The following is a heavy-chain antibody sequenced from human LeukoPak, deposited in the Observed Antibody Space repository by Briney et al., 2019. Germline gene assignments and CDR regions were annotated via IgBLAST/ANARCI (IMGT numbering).Heavy chain of an antibody. D-gene: IGHD3-9*01. CDR3: ASSYRDFDWLWKRYFDL. CDR2: IRYDGSNK. CDR1: GFTFSSYG. J-gene: IGHJ2*01. Sequence: GGSLRLSCAASGFTFSSYGMHWVRQAPGKGLEWVAFIRYDGSNKYYADSVKGRFTISRDNSKNTLYLQMNSLRAEDTAVYYCASSYRDFDWLWKRYFDLWGRGTLVTVSS. V-gene: IGHV3-30*02.